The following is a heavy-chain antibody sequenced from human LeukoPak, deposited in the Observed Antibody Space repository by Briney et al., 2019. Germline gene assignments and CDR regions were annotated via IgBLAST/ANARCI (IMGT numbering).Heavy chain of an antibody. CDR2: ISYDGSNK. Sequence: GRSLRLSCAASGFTFSSYAMHWVRQAPGKGLEWVAVISYDGSNKYYADSVKGRFTISRDNSKNTLYLQMNSLRAEDTAVYYCARDRFDDSSGYPDYWGQETLVTVSS. V-gene: IGHV3-30-3*01. J-gene: IGHJ4*02. CDR3: ARDRFDDSSGYPDY. CDR1: GFTFSSYA. D-gene: IGHD3-22*01.